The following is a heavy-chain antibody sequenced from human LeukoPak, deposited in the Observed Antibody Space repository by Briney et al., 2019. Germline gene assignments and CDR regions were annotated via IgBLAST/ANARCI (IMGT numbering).Heavy chain of an antibody. J-gene: IGHJ6*03. CDR2: INHSGST. CDR3: ARVVEDIVVVPAATRKYYYYMDV. Sequence: GSLRLSCEASGFSLSGYWMHWVRQPPGKGLEWIGEINHSGSTNYNPSLKSRVTISVDTSKNQFSLKLSSVTAADTAVYYCARVVEDIVVVPAATRKYYYYMDVWGKGTTVTVSS. V-gene: IGHV4-34*01. CDR1: GFSLSGYW. D-gene: IGHD2-2*01.